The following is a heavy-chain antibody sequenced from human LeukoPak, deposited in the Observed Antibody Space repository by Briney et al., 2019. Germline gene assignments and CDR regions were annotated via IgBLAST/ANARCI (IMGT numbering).Heavy chain of an antibody. D-gene: IGHD2-21*02. Sequence: SETLSLTCAVDGGSFSPYYWSWIRQPPGKGLEWIGEINHSGSTNYNPSLKSRVTISVDTSKNQFSLRLSSVTAADTAVYYCARGGFYCGGDCYVDYWGQGTLVTVSS. CDR2: INHSGST. CDR3: ARGGFYCGGDCYVDY. J-gene: IGHJ4*02. CDR1: GGSFSPYY. V-gene: IGHV4-34*01.